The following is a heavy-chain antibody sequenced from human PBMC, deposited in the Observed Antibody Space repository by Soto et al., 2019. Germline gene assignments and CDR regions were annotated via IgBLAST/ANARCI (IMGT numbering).Heavy chain of an antibody. Sequence: GGSLRLSCAASGFTFSRYWMTWVRQAPGKGLEWVANIKQDGSEIYYVASVKGRFTISRDNAENSLYLQLNSLRAEDTAVYYCARDPVCSGGSCYDYWGQGTLVTVSS. D-gene: IGHD2-15*01. CDR3: ARDPVCSGGSCYDY. CDR1: GFTFSRYW. CDR2: IKQDGSEI. J-gene: IGHJ4*02. V-gene: IGHV3-7*01.